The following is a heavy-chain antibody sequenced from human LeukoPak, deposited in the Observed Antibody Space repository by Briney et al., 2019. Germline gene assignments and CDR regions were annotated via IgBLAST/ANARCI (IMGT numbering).Heavy chain of an antibody. CDR3: TRQRAGTTYSNWFDP. CDR2: IRNKANSYAT. D-gene: IGHD1-7*01. Sequence: GGSLRLSCAASGFTFSGSAMHWVRQASGKGLEWVGRIRNKANSYATAYAASVKGRFTNSRDDSKNTAYLQMNSLKTEDTAVYYCTRQRAGTTYSNWFDPWGQETLVTVSS. CDR1: GFTFSGSA. V-gene: IGHV3-73*01. J-gene: IGHJ5*02.